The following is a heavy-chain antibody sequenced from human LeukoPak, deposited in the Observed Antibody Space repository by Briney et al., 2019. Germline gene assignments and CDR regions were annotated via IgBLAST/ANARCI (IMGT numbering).Heavy chain of an antibody. CDR2: IIPIFGTA. V-gene: IGHV1-69*13. CDR1: GGTFSSYA. Sequence: SVKASCKASGGTFSSYAISWVRQAPGQGLEWMGGIIPIFGTANYAQKFQGRVTITADESTSTAYMELSSLRSEDTAVYYCARGSSEYYYGMDVWGQGTTVTVSS. D-gene: IGHD3-10*01. CDR3: ARGSSEYYYGMDV. J-gene: IGHJ6*02.